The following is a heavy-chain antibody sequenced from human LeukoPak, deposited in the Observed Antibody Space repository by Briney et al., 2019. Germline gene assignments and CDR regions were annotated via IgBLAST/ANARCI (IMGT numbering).Heavy chain of an antibody. V-gene: IGHV1-2*02. Sequence: ASVKVSCKASGYTFSNFYIHWVRQAPGQGLEWMGWINPNSGVANYAQKFQGRVTMTRDTSISTAYMDVSRLRSDDTAVYYCARLVIAGLFYYYGMDVWGQGTTVIVSS. D-gene: IGHD3-16*02. CDR2: INPNSGVA. CDR3: ARLVIAGLFYYYGMDV. J-gene: IGHJ6*02. CDR1: GYTFSNFY.